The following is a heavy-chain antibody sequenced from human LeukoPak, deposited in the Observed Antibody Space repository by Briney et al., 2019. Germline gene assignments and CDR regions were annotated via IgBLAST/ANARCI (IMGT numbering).Heavy chain of an antibody. D-gene: IGHD3-22*01. CDR3: AQNFYDNSGYHFDY. CDR2: IYWNDDK. J-gene: IGHJ4*02. CDR1: GFSLITSGVG. Sequence: SGPTLVKPTQTLTLTFTFSGFSLITSGVGVGWIRQPPGKALEWLAFIYWNDDKRYSPSLESRLYVTKYTSKNQVVLPLTNMDPVDTAPYYCAQNFYDNSGYHFDYWGQGTLVTVSS. V-gene: IGHV2-5*01.